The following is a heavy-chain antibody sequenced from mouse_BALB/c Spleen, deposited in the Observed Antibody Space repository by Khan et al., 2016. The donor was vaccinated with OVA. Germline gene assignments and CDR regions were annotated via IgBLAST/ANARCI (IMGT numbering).Heavy chain of an antibody. CDR2: ISYSGNT. CDR3: ARKDYYDYDPFPY. J-gene: IGHJ3*01. D-gene: IGHD2-4*01. CDR1: GYSITSEYT. Sequence: EVKLEESGPGLVKPSQSLSLTCTVTGYSITSEYTWNWIRQFPGNKLEWMGFISYSGNTRYNPSLKSRISITRDTSKNQFFLQLNSVTSEDTATYYCARKDYYDYDPFPYWGQGTPVTVSA. V-gene: IGHV3-2*02.